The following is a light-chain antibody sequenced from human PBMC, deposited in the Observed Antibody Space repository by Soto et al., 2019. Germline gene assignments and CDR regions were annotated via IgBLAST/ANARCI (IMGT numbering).Light chain of an antibody. CDR1: QSLLHSNGYNY. V-gene: IGKV2-28*01. CDR2: LGS. Sequence: DIVMTQSPLSLPVTPGEPASISCRSSQSLLHSNGYNYLEWYLQKPGQSPQLLIYLGSDRASGAPDRFSGSASGKDFTLKISRVEAEDVGVYYCMQGLSGFTFGPGTKVEIK. J-gene: IGKJ3*01. CDR3: MQGLSGFT.